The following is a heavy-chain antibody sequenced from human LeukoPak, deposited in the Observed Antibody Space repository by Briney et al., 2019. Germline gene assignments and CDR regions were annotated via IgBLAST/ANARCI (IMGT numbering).Heavy chain of an antibody. J-gene: IGHJ3*02. V-gene: IGHV1-3*03. D-gene: IGHD6-19*01. Sequence: ASVKASCKASGYTFTSYAMHWVRQAPGQRLEWMGWINAGNGNTKYSQEFQGRVTITRDTSASTAYMELSSLRSEDMAVYYCARDPESSGWELGAFDIWGQGTMVTVSS. CDR1: GYTFTSYA. CDR2: INAGNGNT. CDR3: ARDPESSGWELGAFDI.